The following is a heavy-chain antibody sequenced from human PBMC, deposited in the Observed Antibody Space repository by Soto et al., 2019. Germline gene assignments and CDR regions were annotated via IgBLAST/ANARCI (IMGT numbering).Heavy chain of an antibody. D-gene: IGHD2-2*01. V-gene: IGHV3-48*04. J-gene: IGHJ6*02. CDR3: ARVYCSSTSCPVPPHGGESKEGMDV. CDR2: ISSSSSTI. CDR1: GFTFSSYS. Sequence: GESLKISCAASGFTFSSYSMNWVHQAPGKGLEWVSYISSSSSTIYYADSVKGRFTISRDNAKNSLYLQMNSLRAEDTAVYYCARVYCSSTSCPVPPHGGESKEGMDVWGQGTTVTVSS.